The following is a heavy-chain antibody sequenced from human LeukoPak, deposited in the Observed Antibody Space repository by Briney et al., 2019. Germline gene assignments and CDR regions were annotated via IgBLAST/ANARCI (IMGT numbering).Heavy chain of an antibody. D-gene: IGHD1-1*01. CDR2: VDHTGST. V-gene: IGHV4-59*01. J-gene: IGHJ6*03. Sequence: SETLSLTCSVSDDSITMYYWTWIRQPPGKGLEWIGYVDHTGSTDFNPSLNGRVSISRDTTNNLFSLRLRSVTAADTAVYFCARGRVSSSTWYSTYYYYFYMDVWGKGTTVTVSS. CDR1: DDSITMYY. CDR3: ARGRVSSSTWYSTYYYYFYMDV.